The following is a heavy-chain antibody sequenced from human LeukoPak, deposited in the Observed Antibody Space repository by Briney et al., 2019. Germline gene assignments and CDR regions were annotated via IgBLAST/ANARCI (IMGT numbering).Heavy chain of an antibody. CDR3: ARVRGVSYWFDP. Sequence: ASVKVSCKASGYTFTGYYMHWVRQAPGQGLEWMGRINPNSGGTSYAQKFQGRVTMTRDTSISTAYMELSRLRSDDTAVYYCARVRGVSYWFDPWGQGTLVTVSS. CDR1: GYTFTGYY. D-gene: IGHD3-10*01. J-gene: IGHJ5*02. CDR2: INPNSGGT. V-gene: IGHV1-2*06.